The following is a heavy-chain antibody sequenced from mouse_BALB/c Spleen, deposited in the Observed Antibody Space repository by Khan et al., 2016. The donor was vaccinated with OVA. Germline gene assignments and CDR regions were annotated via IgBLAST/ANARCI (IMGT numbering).Heavy chain of an antibody. V-gene: IGHV5-6*01. CDR3: ASHLTGSFAY. CDR2: ISSGGSYT. Sequence: EVKLVESGGDLVKPGGSLKLSCAASGFTFSSYGMSWVRQTPDKRLEWVATISSGGSYTYYPDSVKGRFTISRDNAKNTLYLQMSSLKSEDTAMYYCASHLTGSFAYWGQGTLVTVAA. D-gene: IGHD4-1*01. J-gene: IGHJ3*01. CDR1: GFTFSSYG.